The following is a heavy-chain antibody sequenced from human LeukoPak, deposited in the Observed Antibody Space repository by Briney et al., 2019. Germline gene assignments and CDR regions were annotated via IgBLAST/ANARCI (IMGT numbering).Heavy chain of an antibody. D-gene: IGHD1-1*01. J-gene: IGHJ4*02. CDR3: ARESHETREDY. V-gene: IGHV1-18*01. CDR1: GYTFTSYG. CDR2: ISANNGDT. Sequence: AASVNVSCKASGYTFTSYGISWVRQAPGQGLEWMGWISANNGDTDYPPKLQDRVTMTTDTYTSTAYMELRSLRSDDTAMYYCARESHETREDYWGQGTLVTVSS.